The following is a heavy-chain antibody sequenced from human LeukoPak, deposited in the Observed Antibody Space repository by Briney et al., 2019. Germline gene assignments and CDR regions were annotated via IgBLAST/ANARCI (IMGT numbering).Heavy chain of an antibody. CDR3: ARAGTASFDI. J-gene: IGHJ3*02. CDR2: IIPIFDTS. Sequence: GSSVKVSCKASGGTFSSYAINWVRQAPGQGLEWMGGIIPIFDTSHYAQKFQGRVTITADESTSTAYMELSSLRSEDTAVYYCARAGTASFDIWGQRRMVTASP. D-gene: IGHD6-13*01. V-gene: IGHV1-69*01. CDR1: GGTFSSYA.